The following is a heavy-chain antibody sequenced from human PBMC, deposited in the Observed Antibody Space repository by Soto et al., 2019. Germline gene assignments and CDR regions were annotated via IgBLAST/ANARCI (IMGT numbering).Heavy chain of an antibody. D-gene: IGHD2-15*01. J-gene: IGHJ4*02. Sequence: PVGSMRLSCAAAGFTFSDYYMSWIRQAPGKGLEWVSYISSSGSTIYYADSVKGRFTISRDNAKNSLYLQMNSLRAEDTAVYYCARLEDIVVVVAVVDYWGQGTLVTVSS. CDR3: ARLEDIVVVVAVVDY. CDR2: ISSSGSTI. V-gene: IGHV3-11*01. CDR1: GFTFSDYY.